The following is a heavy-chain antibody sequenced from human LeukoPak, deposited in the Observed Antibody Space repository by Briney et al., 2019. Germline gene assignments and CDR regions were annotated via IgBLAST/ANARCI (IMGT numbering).Heavy chain of an antibody. CDR1: GFTFSSYS. CDR3: ASELSDY. J-gene: IGHJ4*02. Sequence: GGSLRLSCAASGFTFSSYSMNWVRQAPGKGLEWVSSISSSSNYIYYVDSLKGRFTISRDNAKNSLYLQMNSLRAEDTAVYYCASELSDYWGQGTLVTVSS. V-gene: IGHV3-21*01. D-gene: IGHD3-16*02. CDR2: ISSSSNYI.